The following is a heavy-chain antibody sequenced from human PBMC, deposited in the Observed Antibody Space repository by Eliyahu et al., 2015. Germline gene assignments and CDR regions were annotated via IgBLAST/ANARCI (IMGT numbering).Heavy chain of an antibody. V-gene: IGHV3-74*01. CDR2: ITSDGSST. Sequence: EVQLVESGGGLVQPGXSXXXSCAASGFTFSSXWXHWVRQXPGKGLVWVSRITSDGSSTSYADSVKGRFTISRDNAKNTLYLQMNSLRAEDTAVYYCAKQSPAFDIWGQGTMVTVSS. CDR3: AKQSPAFDI. CDR1: GFTFSSXW. D-gene: IGHD4-11*01. J-gene: IGHJ3*02.